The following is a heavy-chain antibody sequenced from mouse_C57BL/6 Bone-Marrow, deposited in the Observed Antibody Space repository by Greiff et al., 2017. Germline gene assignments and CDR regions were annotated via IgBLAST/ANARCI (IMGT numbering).Heavy chain of an antibody. V-gene: IGHV1-81*01. D-gene: IGHD2-2*01. CDR1: GYTFTSYG. CDR3: ARYGYGLFDY. J-gene: IGHJ2*01. CDR2: IYPRSGNT. Sequence: QVQLKESGAELARPGASVKLSCKASGYTFTSYGISWVKQRTGQGLEWIGEIYPRSGNTYYNEKFKGKATLTADKSSSTAYMELRSLTSEDSAVYFCARYGYGLFDYWGQGTTLTVSS.